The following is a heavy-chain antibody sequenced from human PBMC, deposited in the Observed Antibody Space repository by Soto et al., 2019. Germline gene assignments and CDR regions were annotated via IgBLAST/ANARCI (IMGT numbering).Heavy chain of an antibody. J-gene: IGHJ5*02. Sequence: SETLSLTCAVYGGSFSGYYWSWIRQPPGKGLEWIGEINHSGSTNYNPSLKSRVTISVDTSKNQFSLKLSSVTAADTAMYYCARGRIAARPGGRLNWFDPWGQGTLVTVSS. CDR3: ARGRIAARPGGRLNWFDP. V-gene: IGHV4-34*01. D-gene: IGHD6-6*01. CDR2: INHSGST. CDR1: GGSFSGYY.